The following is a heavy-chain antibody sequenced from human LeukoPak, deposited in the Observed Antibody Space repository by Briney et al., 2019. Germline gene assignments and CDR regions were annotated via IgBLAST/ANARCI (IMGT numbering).Heavy chain of an antibody. CDR1: GFTVSSNY. D-gene: IGHD6-19*01. V-gene: IGHV3-53*01. CDR2: IYSGGST. Sequence: GGSLRLSRAASGFTVSSNYMSWVRQAPGKGLEWVSVIYSGGSTYYADSVKGRFTISRDNSKNTLYLQMNSLRAEDTAVYYCARMRQWLVYYFDYWGQGTLVTVSS. J-gene: IGHJ4*02. CDR3: ARMRQWLVYYFDY.